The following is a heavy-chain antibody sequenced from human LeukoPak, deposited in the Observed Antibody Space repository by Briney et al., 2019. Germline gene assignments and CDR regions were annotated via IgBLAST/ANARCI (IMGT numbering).Heavy chain of an antibody. D-gene: IGHD3-10*01. CDR1: GGSISSGGYS. CDR3: ASAYYYGSGSIFGSRETNWFDP. V-gene: IGHV4-30-4*07. Sequence: PSETLSLTCAVSGGSISSGGYSWSWIRQPPGKGLEWIGYIYYSGSTYYNPSLKSRVTISVDTSKNQFSLKLSSVTAADTAVYYCASAYYYGSGSIFGSRETNWFDPWGQGTLVTVSS. CDR2: IYYSGST. J-gene: IGHJ5*02.